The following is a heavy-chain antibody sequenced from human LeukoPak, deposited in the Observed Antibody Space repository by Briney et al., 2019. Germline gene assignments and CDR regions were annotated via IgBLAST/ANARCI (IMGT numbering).Heavy chain of an antibody. J-gene: IGHJ4*02. CDR1: GFTFSSYE. CDR3: AREIVSAAAGNFDY. V-gene: IGHV3-48*03. CDR2: ISSSGSTR. D-gene: IGHD6-13*01. Sequence: GGSLRLSCAASGFTFSSYEMNWVRQAPGKGLEWVSYISSSGSTRTYADSVKGRFTISRDNAKNSLYLEMSSLRAEDTAVYYCAREIVSAAAGNFDYWGQGTLVSVS.